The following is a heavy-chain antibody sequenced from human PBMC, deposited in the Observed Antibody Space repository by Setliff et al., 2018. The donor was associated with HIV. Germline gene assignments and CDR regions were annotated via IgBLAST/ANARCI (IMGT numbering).Heavy chain of an antibody. CDR2: IYFTGST. Sequence: PSETLSLTCTVSGGSISNYYWSWIRQPPGKGLEWIGYIYFTGSTNYNPSLKSRVTISLDTSKNQFSLKLSSVTAADTAVYSCARGIDWGHFYYYYMDVWGKGTTVTVSS. CDR3: ARGIDWGHFYYYYMDV. V-gene: IGHV4-59*01. J-gene: IGHJ6*03. CDR1: GGSISNYY. D-gene: IGHD7-27*01.